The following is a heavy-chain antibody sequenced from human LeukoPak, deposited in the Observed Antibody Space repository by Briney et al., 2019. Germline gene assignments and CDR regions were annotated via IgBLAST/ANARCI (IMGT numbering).Heavy chain of an antibody. D-gene: IGHD2-2*01. J-gene: IGHJ3*01. Sequence: HSQTLSLTCAISGDSVSSNSAAWNWIRQSPSRGLEWLGRTYYRSRWYNDYAVSVKSRIIINADTSKNQFSLMLNSVTPDDTAVYYCAGHTTSSHHTFDLWGRGPRVSVSS. CDR2: TYYRSRWYN. CDR3: AGHTTSSHHTFDL. CDR1: GDSVSSNSAA. V-gene: IGHV6-1*01.